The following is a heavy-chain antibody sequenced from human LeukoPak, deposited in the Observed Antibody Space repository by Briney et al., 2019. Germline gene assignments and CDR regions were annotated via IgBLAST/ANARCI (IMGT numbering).Heavy chain of an antibody. CDR2: INIGGTNT. CDR3: VAGDWGARDSFDL. V-gene: IGHV3-11*04. J-gene: IGHJ3*01. Sequence: MTGGSLRLSCAASGFTFNDYYMSWIRQAPGKGLEWLSYINIGGTNTHYADSVKGRFTISRDNAKNSFFLQMSSLRAEDTSVYYCVAGDWGARDSFDLWGRGTMVTVSS. CDR1: GFTFNDYY. D-gene: IGHD2-21*02.